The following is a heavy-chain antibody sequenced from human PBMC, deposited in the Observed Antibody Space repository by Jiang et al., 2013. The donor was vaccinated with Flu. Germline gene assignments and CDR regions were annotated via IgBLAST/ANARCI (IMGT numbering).Heavy chain of an antibody. CDR3: ASLFVPVDY. V-gene: IGHV1-24*01. D-gene: IGHD2-21*01. J-gene: IGHJ4*02. Sequence: IYAQKFQGRVTMTEDTSTDTAYMELSSLRSEDTAVYYCASLFVPVDYWGQGTLVTVSS.